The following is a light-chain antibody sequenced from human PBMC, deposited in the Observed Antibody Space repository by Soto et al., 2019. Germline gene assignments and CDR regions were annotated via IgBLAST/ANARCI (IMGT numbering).Light chain of an antibody. CDR3: QQRSNWPLLT. V-gene: IGKV3-11*01. J-gene: IGKJ3*01. CDR1: QSVSSY. CDR2: DAS. Sequence: EIVLTQSPATLSLSPGERATLSCRASQSVSSYLAWYQQKPGQAPRLLIYDASNRATGIPARFSGSGSGTDFTLTISSLEPEDFAVYYCQQRSNWPLLTFGPGTKVEIK.